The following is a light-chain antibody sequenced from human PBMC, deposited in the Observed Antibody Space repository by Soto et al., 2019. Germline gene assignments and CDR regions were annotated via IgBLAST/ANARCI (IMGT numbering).Light chain of an antibody. CDR2: DVG. Sequence: QSALTQPASVSGSPGQSITISCTGTTSDVGAYSYVSWYQQYPGKAPKLLIYDVGARPSGISDRFSGSKSGNTASLTISGLQAEDEADYYCSSYTAFTTYVFGSGTKLTVL. CDR3: SSYTAFTTYV. CDR1: TSDVGAYSY. J-gene: IGLJ1*01. V-gene: IGLV2-14*03.